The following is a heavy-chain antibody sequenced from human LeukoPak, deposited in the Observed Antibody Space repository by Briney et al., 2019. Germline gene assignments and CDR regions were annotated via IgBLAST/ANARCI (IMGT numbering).Heavy chain of an antibody. D-gene: IGHD3-9*01. J-gene: IGHJ6*02. CDR2: IRCSGGST. CDR1: GFPFSSYA. Sequence: GGSLRLSRAASGFPFSSYAVSWVRQTQGPGLEWVSAIRCSGGSTCYADSVKGRFTISRDNSKNTLYLQMNSLRAEDTAVYYCAKSSDVGLSGYSWAYYYDGMDVWGQGTTVTVSS. CDR3: AKSSDVGLSGYSWAYYYDGMDV. V-gene: IGHV3-23*01.